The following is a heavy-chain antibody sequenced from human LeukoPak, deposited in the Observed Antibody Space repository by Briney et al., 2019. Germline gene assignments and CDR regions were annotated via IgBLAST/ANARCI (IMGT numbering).Heavy chain of an antibody. CDR1: GFTFSDYY. CDR3: ARAKVQAFNYYYGMDV. J-gene: IGHJ6*02. Sequence: GGSLRLSCAVSGFTFSDYYMSWIRQAPGKGLEWVSYISSSGSTIYYADSVKGRFTISRDNAKNSLYLQMNSLRAEDTAVYYCARAKVQAFNYYYGMDVWGQGTTVTVSS. D-gene: IGHD3-10*01. V-gene: IGHV3-11*01. CDR2: ISSSGSTI.